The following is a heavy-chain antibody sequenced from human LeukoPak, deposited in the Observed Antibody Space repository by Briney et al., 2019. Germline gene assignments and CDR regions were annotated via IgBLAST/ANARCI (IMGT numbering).Heavy chain of an antibody. Sequence: ASVKVSCKASGYTFTSYDINRVRQATGQGLEWIGWMNPNSGNTGYAQKFQGRVTMTRNTSISTAYMELRSLRSEDTAVYYCARGLTIFGVVIIGAFDIWGQGTMVTVSS. J-gene: IGHJ3*02. V-gene: IGHV1-8*01. CDR1: GYTFTSYD. CDR2: MNPNSGNT. CDR3: ARGLTIFGVVIIGAFDI. D-gene: IGHD3-3*01.